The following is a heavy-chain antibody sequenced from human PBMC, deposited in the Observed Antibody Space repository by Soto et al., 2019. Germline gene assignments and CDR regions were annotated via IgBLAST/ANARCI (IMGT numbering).Heavy chain of an antibody. CDR3: TNNPSDWYCSSTSCYEPDYFDY. Sequence: GGFLRLSCAASGFTFSSYAMSWVRQAPGKGLEWVSAISGSGGSTYYADSVKGRFTISRDNSKNTLYLQMNSLRAEDTAVDYCTNNPSDWYCSSTSCYEPDYFDYWGQGTLVTVSS. V-gene: IGHV3-23*01. D-gene: IGHD2-2*01. J-gene: IGHJ4*02. CDR1: GFTFSSYA. CDR2: ISGSGGST.